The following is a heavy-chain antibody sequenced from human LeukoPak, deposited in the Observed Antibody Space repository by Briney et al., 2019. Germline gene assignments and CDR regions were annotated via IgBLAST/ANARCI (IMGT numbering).Heavy chain of an antibody. J-gene: IGHJ6*02. V-gene: IGHV3-73*01. CDR1: GFTFSGSA. CDR2: IRSKANSYVT. D-gene: IGHD2-2*01. CDR3: TRHSDTYCSRASCYVDNFYGLDV. Sequence: GGSLRLSCAASGFTFSGSAMHWVRQASGKGLEWIGRIRSKANSYVTAYAASVTGRFTISRDDSRNTAYLQMHSLSTEDTAVYYCTRHSDTYCSRASCYVDNFYGLDVWGQGTRVTVSS.